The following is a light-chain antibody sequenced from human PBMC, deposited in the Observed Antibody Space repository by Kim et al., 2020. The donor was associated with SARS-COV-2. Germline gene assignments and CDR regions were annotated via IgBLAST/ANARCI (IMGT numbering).Light chain of an antibody. V-gene: IGKV1-39*01. CDR2: AAS. Sequence: DIQMTQSPSSLSASVGDRVIITCRASQSISNHLNWYQQKPGKAPKLLIYAASTLQSGVPSRFSGSGSGTDFTLTISSLQPEDFATYYCQQSYITLLTFAQGTKLEI. J-gene: IGKJ2*01. CDR1: QSISNH. CDR3: QQSYITLLT.